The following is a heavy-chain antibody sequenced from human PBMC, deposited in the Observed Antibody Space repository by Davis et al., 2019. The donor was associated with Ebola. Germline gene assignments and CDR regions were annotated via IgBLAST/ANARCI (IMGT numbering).Heavy chain of an antibody. CDR3: AKVGRTDYYDSSGYYDY. CDR2: IRYDGSNT. Sequence: PGGSLRLSCAASGFTFSSYGMHWVRQAPGKGLEWVTFIRYDGSNTYYADSVKGRFTISRDNSKNTLYLQMNSLRAEDTAVYYCAKVGRTDYYDSSGYYDYWGQGTLVTVSS. J-gene: IGHJ4*02. V-gene: IGHV3-30*02. D-gene: IGHD3-22*01. CDR1: GFTFSSYG.